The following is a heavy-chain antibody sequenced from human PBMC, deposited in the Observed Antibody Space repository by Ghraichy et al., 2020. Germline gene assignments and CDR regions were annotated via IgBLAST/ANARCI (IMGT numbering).Heavy chain of an antibody. CDR3: ARVRYYDSSGRLIPPQAFDI. J-gene: IGHJ3*02. D-gene: IGHD3-22*01. CDR1: GYTFTSYG. Sequence: ASVKVSCKASGYTFTSYGISWVRQAPGQGLEWMGWISAYNGNTNYAQKLQGRVTMTTDTSTSTAYMELRSLRSDDTVVYYCARVRYYDSSGRLIPPQAFDIWGQGTMVTVSS. CDR2: ISAYNGNT. V-gene: IGHV1-18*01.